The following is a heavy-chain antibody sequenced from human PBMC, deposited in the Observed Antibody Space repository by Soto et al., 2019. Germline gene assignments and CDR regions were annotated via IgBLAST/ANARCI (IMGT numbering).Heavy chain of an antibody. CDR2: INGDGSFT. CDR3: AREIYDDYDSSGFDH. D-gene: IGHD3-22*01. CDR1: AFTFKNHW. V-gene: IGHV3-74*01. J-gene: IGHJ4*02. Sequence: EVQLVESGGGLVQPGGSQRLSCAASAFTFKNHWMHWVRQVRGKGPVWVSRINGDGSFTSYADAVKGRFTISRDNAKNTLSLQMNSLRAEDTAVYYCAREIYDDYDSSGFDHWGQGTLVTVSS.